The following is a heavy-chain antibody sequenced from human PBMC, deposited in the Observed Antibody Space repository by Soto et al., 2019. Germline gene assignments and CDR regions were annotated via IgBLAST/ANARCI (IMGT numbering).Heavy chain of an antibody. Sequence: QVQLQQWGAGLLKPSETLSLTCAVYGGSFSGYYWSWIRQPPGKGMEWIGEINHSGSTNYNPSLKRRVTISVDPSKRQFSLKLSSVTAADTAVYYCAREVNYRYYYDSSGYGFDYWGQGTLVTVSS. V-gene: IGHV4-34*01. CDR2: INHSGST. D-gene: IGHD3-22*01. CDR1: GGSFSGYY. CDR3: AREVNYRYYYDSSGYGFDY. J-gene: IGHJ4*02.